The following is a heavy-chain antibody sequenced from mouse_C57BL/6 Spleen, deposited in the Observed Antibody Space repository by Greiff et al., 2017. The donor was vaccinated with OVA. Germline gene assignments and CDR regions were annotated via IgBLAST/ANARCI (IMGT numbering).Heavy chain of an antibody. CDR1: GFSLTSYG. CDR2: LWGGSGT. D-gene: IGHD1-1*01. Sequence: VMLVESGPGLVAPSQSLSITCTVSGFSLTSYGVDWVRQPPGKGLEWLGVLWGGSGTTYNSALMSSLSISKDNSKSQVFLKMNSLQTDDTAMYYCAKHSTTVVECWYFDVWGTGTTVTVSS. CDR3: AKHSTTVVECWYFDV. J-gene: IGHJ1*03. V-gene: IGHV2-9*01.